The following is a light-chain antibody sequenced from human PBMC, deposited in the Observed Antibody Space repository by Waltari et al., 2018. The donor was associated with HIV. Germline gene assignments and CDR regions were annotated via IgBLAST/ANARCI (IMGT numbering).Light chain of an antibody. CDR1: SRDVVSYNY. CDR2: EVS. Sequence: QSALTQPASVSGSPGQSITISCPATSRDVVSYNYVSRYQHHPGKAPHLMISEVSTRPSGVSNRFSGSKSGYTASLTISGLQAEDEADYYCSSYTSTSTSCVFGTGTKVTVL. J-gene: IGLJ1*01. CDR3: SSYTSTSTSCV. V-gene: IGLV2-14*01.